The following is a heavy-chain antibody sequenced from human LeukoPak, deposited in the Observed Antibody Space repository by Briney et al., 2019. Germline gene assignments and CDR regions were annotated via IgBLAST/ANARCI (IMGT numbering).Heavy chain of an antibody. J-gene: IGHJ3*02. D-gene: IGHD3-3*01. CDR3: AKDIGTIFGVVIDAFDI. CDR2: ISWDGGST. V-gene: IGHV3-43*01. Sequence: GGSLRLSCAASGFTFDDCTMHWVRQAPGKGLEWVSLISWDGGSTYYADSVKGRFTISRDNSKNSLYLQMNSLRTEDTALYYCAKDIGTIFGVVIDAFDIWGQGTMVTVSS. CDR1: GFTFDDCT.